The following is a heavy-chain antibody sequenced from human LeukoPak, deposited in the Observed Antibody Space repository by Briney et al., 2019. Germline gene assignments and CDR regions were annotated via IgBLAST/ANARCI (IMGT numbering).Heavy chain of an antibody. J-gene: IGHJ4*02. CDR3: ARVVPRLGPFDY. D-gene: IGHD1-26*01. CDR1: GGSISSYY. CDR2: IYYSGST. Sequence: PSETLSLTCTVSGGSISSYYWSWIRQPPGKGLEWIGYIYYSGSTNYNPSLKSRVTISVDTSKNQFSLKLSSVTAADTAVYYCARVVPRLGPFDYWGQGTLVTVSS. V-gene: IGHV4-59*01.